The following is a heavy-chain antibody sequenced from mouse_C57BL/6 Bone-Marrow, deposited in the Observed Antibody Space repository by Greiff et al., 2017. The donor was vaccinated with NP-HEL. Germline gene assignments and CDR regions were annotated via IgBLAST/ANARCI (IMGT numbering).Heavy chain of an antibody. CDR2: INPNNGGT. CDR3: AGVGGDSCYGTFGY. Sequence: EVQLQQSGPELVKPGASVKIPCKASGYTFTDYNMDWVKQSHGKSLEWIGDINPNNGGTIYNQKFKGKATLTVDKSSSTAYMELRSLTSEDTAVYYCAGVGGDSCYGTFGYWGQGTTLTVSS. J-gene: IGHJ2*01. CDR1: GYTFTDYN. D-gene: IGHD1-1*01. V-gene: IGHV1-18*01.